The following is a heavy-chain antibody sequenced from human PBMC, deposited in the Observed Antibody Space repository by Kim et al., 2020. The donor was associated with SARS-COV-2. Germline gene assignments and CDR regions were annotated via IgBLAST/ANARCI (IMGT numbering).Heavy chain of an antibody. D-gene: IGHD6-19*01. V-gene: IGHV3-23*01. CDR3: AKANPIRYSSGWYLCPFDI. J-gene: IGHJ3*02. Sequence: GRFTISRDNSKNTLYLQMNSLRAEDTAVYYCAKANPIRYSSGWYLCPFDIWGQGTMVTVSS.